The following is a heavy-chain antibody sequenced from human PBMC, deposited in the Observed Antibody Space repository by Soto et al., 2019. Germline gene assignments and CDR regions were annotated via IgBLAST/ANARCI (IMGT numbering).Heavy chain of an antibody. CDR3: ARGPKRFLEWLPHFDY. Sequence: SVKVSCKASGGTFSSYAISWVRQVPGQGLEWMGGIIPIFGTANYARKFQGRVTITADESTSTAYMELSSLRSEDTAVYYCARGPKRFLEWLPHFDYWGQGTLVTVSS. J-gene: IGHJ4*02. D-gene: IGHD3-3*01. V-gene: IGHV1-69*13. CDR1: GGTFSSYA. CDR2: IIPIFGTA.